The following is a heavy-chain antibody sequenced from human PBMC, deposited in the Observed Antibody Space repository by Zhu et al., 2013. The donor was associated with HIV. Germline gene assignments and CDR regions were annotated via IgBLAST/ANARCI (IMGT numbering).Heavy chain of an antibody. D-gene: IGHD3-22*01. V-gene: IGHV4-38-2*01. CDR1: GYSISSGYY. Sequence: QVQLQESGPGLVKPSETLSLTCAVSGYSISSGYYWGWIRQPPGKGLEWIGSIYHSGITYYNPSLKSRVTISVDTSKNQFSLKLSSVTAADTAVYYCARSDVYYDSSGYSHYAFDIWGQGTMVTVSS. CDR2: IYHSGIT. J-gene: IGHJ3*02. CDR3: ARSDVYYDSSGYSHYAFDI.